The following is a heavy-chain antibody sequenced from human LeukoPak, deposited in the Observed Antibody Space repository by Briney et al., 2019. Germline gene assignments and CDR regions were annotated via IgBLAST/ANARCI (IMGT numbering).Heavy chain of an antibody. CDR3: ARDLVRGVILHWFDP. CDR1: GGSFSGYY. CDR2: INHSGST. D-gene: IGHD3-10*01. J-gene: IGHJ5*02. V-gene: IGHV4-34*01. Sequence: SETLSLTCAVYGGSFSGYYWSWIRQPPGKGLEWIGEINHSGSTNYNPSLKSRVTISVDTSKNQFSLKLSSVTAADTAVYYCARDLVRGVILHWFDPWGQGTLVTVSS.